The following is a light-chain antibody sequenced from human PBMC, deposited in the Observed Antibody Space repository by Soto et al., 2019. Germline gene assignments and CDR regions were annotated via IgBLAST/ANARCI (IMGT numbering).Light chain of an antibody. CDR1: QSISSW. V-gene: IGKV1-5*01. Sequence: DIQMTQSPSALSASVGDRATITCRASQSISSWLAWYQQKPGKAPKLLIYDASTLQSGVPSRYSGSGSGTEFTLTISSLQSEDFALYYCQQYNHWSLITFGQGARLEI. J-gene: IGKJ5*01. CDR2: DAS. CDR3: QQYNHWSLIT.